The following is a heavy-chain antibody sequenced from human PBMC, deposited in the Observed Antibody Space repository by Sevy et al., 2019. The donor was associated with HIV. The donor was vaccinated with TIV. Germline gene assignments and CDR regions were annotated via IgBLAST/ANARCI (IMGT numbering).Heavy chain of an antibody. CDR2: INPNSGGT. CDR3: ARNVMGATSYYYGMDV. Sequence: ASVKVSCKASGYTFTGYYMHWVRQAPGQGLEWMGWINPNSGGTNYAQKFQCRVTMTRDTSISTAYMELSRLRSDDTAVYYCARNVMGATSYYYGMDVWGQGTTVTVSS. D-gene: IGHD1-26*01. CDR1: GYTFTGYY. J-gene: IGHJ6*02. V-gene: IGHV1-2*02.